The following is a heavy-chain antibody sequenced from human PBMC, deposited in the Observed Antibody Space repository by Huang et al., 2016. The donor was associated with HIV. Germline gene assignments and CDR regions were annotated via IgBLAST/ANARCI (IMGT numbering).Heavy chain of an antibody. J-gene: IGHJ4*02. Sequence: QLQLQESGPRLVKPSETLSLTCTVSGGSISSSNYYWGWIRQPPGKGLGWIGIIYYMGGTYYNPSLKSRVTISVDTSKNQFSLKLGSVTAADTAVYYCATHSRRSLEWSTFDYWGQGTLVTVSS. V-gene: IGHV4-39*01. D-gene: IGHD3-3*01. CDR3: ATHSRRSLEWSTFDY. CDR1: GGSISSSNYY. CDR2: IYYMGGT.